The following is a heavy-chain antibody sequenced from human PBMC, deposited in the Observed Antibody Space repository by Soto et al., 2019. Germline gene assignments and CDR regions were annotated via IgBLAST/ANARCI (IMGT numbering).Heavy chain of an antibody. CDR1: GGSISSGDYY. CDR2: IYYSGCT. CDR3: ATRRDGYKHFDY. J-gene: IGHJ4*02. D-gene: IGHD5-12*01. V-gene: IGHV4-30-4*01. Sequence: PSETLSLTCTVSGGSISSGDYYWSWIRQPPGKGLEWIGYIYYSGCTYYNPSLKSRVTISVDTSKNQFSLKLSSVNAADTAVYYCATRRDGYKHFDYWGQGTLVTVSS.